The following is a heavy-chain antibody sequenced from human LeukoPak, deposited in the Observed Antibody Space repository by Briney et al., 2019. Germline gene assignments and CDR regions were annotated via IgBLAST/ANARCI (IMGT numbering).Heavy chain of an antibody. V-gene: IGHV1-2*06. J-gene: IGHJ6*03. Sequence: ASVKVSCKAAGYTFTGYYMFWVRQAPGQGLEWMGRINPNSGGTNYAQKFQGRVTMTRDTSISTAYMELSRLRSDDTAVYYCARGTLYSSSWYYYYYMDVWGKGTTVTVSS. CDR2: INPNSGGT. CDR3: ARGTLYSSSWYYYYYMDV. D-gene: IGHD6-13*01. CDR1: GYTFTGYY.